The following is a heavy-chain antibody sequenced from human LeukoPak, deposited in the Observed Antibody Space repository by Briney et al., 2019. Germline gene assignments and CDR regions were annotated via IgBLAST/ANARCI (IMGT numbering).Heavy chain of an antibody. Sequence: GGSLRLSCAASGFTFSSYSMNRVRQAPGKGLEWVSSISSSSSYIYYADSVKGRFTISRDNAKNSLYLQMNSLRAEDTAVYYCAREKGKNTAAHLWGQGTLVTVSS. CDR2: ISSSSSYI. CDR3: AREKGKNTAAHL. D-gene: IGHD5-18*01. J-gene: IGHJ5*02. V-gene: IGHV3-21*01. CDR1: GFTFSSYS.